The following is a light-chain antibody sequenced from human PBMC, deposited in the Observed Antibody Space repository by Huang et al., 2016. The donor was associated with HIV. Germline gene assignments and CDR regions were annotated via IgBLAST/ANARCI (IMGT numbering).Light chain of an antibody. V-gene: IGKV3-15*01. CDR2: DAS. CDR1: QSISSH. J-gene: IGKJ2*01. Sequence: ERVMTQSPVTLSVSPGERATLSCRASQSISSHLAWYQQNPGQAPRRLIYDASTRATYIPARFSGSGSEIEFALSISSLQSDEVAVYYCQQYNNWPRTFGLGTRLEIK. CDR3: QQYNNWPRT.